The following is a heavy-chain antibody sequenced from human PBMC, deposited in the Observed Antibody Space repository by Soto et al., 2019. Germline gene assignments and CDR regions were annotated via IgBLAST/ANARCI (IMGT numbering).Heavy chain of an antibody. CDR1: GGSISSGSHY. CDR2: VYYSGST. J-gene: IGHJ3*02. Sequence: SETMSHTCTVSGGSISSGSHYWDWIRQPPGKGLEWIGNVYYSGSTNYNPSLESRVTISVDTSKNQFSLKLSSVTAADTAVYYCARQTDSYYTFDAFDIWGQGTMVTVSS. CDR3: ARQTDSYYTFDAFDI. D-gene: IGHD3-22*01. V-gene: IGHV4-39*01.